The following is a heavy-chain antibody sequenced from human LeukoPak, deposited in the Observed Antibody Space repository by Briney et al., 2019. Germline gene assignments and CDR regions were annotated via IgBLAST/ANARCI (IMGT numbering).Heavy chain of an antibody. CDR1: GGSITNYY. CDR3: ARGRSSMVRGYYYYYMDV. D-gene: IGHD3-10*01. CDR2: IYYSGST. Sequence: KPSETLSLTRTVSGGSITNYYWSWIRQPPGKGLEWVGYIYYSGSTNYNPSLKSRVTLSVDTSRNQFSLSLRSMTAADTAVYYCARGRSSMVRGYYYYYMDVWGKGTTVTISS. V-gene: IGHV4-59*01. J-gene: IGHJ6*03.